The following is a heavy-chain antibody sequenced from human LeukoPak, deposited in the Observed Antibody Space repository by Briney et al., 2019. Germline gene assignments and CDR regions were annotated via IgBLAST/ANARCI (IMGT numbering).Heavy chain of an antibody. Sequence: SETLSLTCTVSGDSLSNSGFYWGWIRQPPGKGLEWIGTIYSSGNTYYNPSLKSRVTISVNTSKNQFSLRPNSVTPADTAVYYCAKILGLTNDYWGQGTLVTVSS. D-gene: IGHD2/OR15-2a*01. CDR1: GDSLSNSGFY. CDR2: IYSSGNT. J-gene: IGHJ4*02. V-gene: IGHV4-39*01. CDR3: AKILGLTNDY.